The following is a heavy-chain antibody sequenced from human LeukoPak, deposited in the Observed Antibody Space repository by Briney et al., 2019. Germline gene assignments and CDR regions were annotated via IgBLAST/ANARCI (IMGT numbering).Heavy chain of an antibody. D-gene: IGHD3-22*01. J-gene: IGHJ3*02. CDR1: GYSISSGYY. CDR2: IYHSGST. CDR3: ARGPYSYDSSGAFDI. V-gene: IGHV4-38-2*02. Sequence: PSETLSLTCTVSGYSISSGYYWGWIRQPPGKGLEWIGSIYHSGSTNYNPSLKSRVTISVDTSKNQFSLKLSSVTAADTAVYFCARGPYSYDSSGAFDIWGQGTMVTVSS.